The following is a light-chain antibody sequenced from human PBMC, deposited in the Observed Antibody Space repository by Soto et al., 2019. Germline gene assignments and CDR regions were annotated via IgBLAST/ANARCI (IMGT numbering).Light chain of an antibody. J-gene: IGKJ1*01. Sequence: EIVMTQSPATLSVSPGERVTLSCRASQSVSSRLAWYQQKPGQSPRLLIYGASTRATGIPARFSGGGSGTYFTLTISRLAPEDFAVYYCQQYGGPMTFGQGTKVDIK. CDR3: QQYGGPMT. CDR2: GAS. CDR1: QSVSSR. V-gene: IGKV3-15*01.